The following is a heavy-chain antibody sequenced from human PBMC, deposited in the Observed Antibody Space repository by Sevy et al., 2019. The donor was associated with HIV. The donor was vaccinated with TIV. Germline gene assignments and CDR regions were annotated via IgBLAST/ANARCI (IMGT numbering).Heavy chain of an antibody. CDR3: DRTFTGGYQQPFDY. J-gene: IGHJ4*02. CDR2: ISDSGTTT. V-gene: IGHV3-23*01. CDR1: GFTFSSHA. D-gene: IGHD1-26*01. Sequence: GGSLRLSCAASGFTFSSHAMSWVRQAPGKGLEWVSAISDSGTTTYYEDSVKGRLTISRDNSKNTLYLQKDGIRAEDTAIYYYDRTFTGGYQQPFDYWGQGTLVTVSS.